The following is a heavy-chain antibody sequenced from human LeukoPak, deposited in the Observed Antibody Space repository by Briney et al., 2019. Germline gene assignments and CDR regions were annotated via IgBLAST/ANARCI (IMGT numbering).Heavy chain of an antibody. Sequence: SETLSLTCTVSGGSISPYYWGWIRQPPGKGLEWIGYIYYSGDTTYNPSLKSRVTMSVDTSKNQFSLKLSSVTAADTAVYYCARDKQPGDYWGQGALVTASS. CDR2: IYYSGDT. CDR1: GGSISPYY. J-gene: IGHJ4*02. D-gene: IGHD1-1*01. CDR3: ARDKQPGDY. V-gene: IGHV4-59*01.